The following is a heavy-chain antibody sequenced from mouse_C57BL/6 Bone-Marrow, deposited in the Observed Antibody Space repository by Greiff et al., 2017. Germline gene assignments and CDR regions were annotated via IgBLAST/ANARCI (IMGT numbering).Heavy chain of an antibody. CDR3: ARWSAYYYGLDY. CDR2: IHPNSGST. CDR1: GYTFPSYW. J-gene: IGHJ2*01. V-gene: IGHV1-64*01. D-gene: IGHD1-1*01. Sequence: QVQLQQPGAELVQPGASVKLSCKASGYTFPSYWMHWVKQRPGQGLEWIGMIHPNSGSTNYNEKFKSKATLTVDKSSSTSYMQLSSLTSEDSAFYYCARWSAYYYGLDYRRQGTTLTFSS.